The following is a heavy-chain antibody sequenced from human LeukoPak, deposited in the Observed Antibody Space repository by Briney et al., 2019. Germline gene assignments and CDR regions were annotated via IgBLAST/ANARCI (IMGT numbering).Heavy chain of an antibody. CDR1: GGTFSSYA. CDR2: IIPIFGTA. Sequence: SVKVSCKASGGTFSSYAISWVRQAPGQGLEWMGGIIPIFGTANYAQKFQGRVTITADESTSTAYMELGSLRSEDTAVYYCARDGARKHYGMDVWGKGTTVTVSS. V-gene: IGHV1-69*13. J-gene: IGHJ6*04. CDR3: ARDGARKHYGMDV. D-gene: IGHD3-16*01.